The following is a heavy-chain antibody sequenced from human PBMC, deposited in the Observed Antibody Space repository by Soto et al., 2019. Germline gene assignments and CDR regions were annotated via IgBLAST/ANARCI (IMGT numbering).Heavy chain of an antibody. Sequence: LVILSLTCGVFGGPLSDYYGSWIRSPPGLGLESSGRINHRASTYYNPSLKSRVTISVDTSKNQFSLKLSSLTAADTAVYYFAMGRRGDHQLVKAEYYFDYWGKGTLVTVSS. CDR3: AMGRRGDHQLVKAEYYFDY. CDR2: INHRAST. CDR1: GGPLSDYY. D-gene: IGHD2-2*01. J-gene: IGHJ4*02. V-gene: IGHV4-34*01.